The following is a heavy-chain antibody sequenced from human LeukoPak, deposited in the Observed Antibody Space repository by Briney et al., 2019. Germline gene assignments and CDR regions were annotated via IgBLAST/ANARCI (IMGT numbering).Heavy chain of an antibody. V-gene: IGHV4-34*01. J-gene: IGHJ6*04. CDR1: GGSFSGYY. CDR3: ARGRRSTTHYYYGMDV. D-gene: IGHD2-2*01. Sequence: SETLSLTCSVYGGSFSGYYWSWIRQPPGKGLEWIGEINHSGSTNYNPYLKSRVTISVDTSKNQFSLKLSSVTAADTAVYYCARGRRSTTHYYYGMDVWGKGTTVTVSS. CDR2: INHSGST.